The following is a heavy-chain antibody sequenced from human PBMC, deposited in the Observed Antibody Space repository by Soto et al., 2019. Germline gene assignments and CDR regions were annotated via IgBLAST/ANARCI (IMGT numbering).Heavy chain of an antibody. Sequence: SVKVSWKASRGHFSSHAMSWVRQAPVQGLEWMGAIIPFFKAANYAQKFQGRVTITADDATSTAYMELRSLRSDDTAVYYCAREPVYYGSASYYPAGYYYGMDVWGQGTTVTVSS. CDR2: IIPFFKAA. CDR3: AREPVYYGSASYYPAGYYYGMDV. J-gene: IGHJ6*02. D-gene: IGHD3-10*01. CDR1: RGHFSSHA. V-gene: IGHV1-69*13.